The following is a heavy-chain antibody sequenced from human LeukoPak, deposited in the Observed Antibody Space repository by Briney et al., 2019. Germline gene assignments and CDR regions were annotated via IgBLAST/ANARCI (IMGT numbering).Heavy chain of an antibody. J-gene: IGHJ5*02. CDR3: ARSGYCSCTSCYTTYNWFEP. V-gene: IGHV1-2*04. CDR1: RYTFTGYY. D-gene: IGHD2-2*02. CDR2: INPKSGGT. Sequence: ASVKVSCKSSRYTFTGYYMHWVRQARGRGLEGMGWINPKSGGTHYAQKFQGWVTMTRETSISTAYMELSRLRSADAAVYYCARSGYCSCTSCYTTYNWFEPWGQGTLVTVSS.